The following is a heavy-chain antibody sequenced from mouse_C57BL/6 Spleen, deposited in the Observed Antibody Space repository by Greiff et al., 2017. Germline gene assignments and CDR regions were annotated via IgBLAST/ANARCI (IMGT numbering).Heavy chain of an antibody. Sequence: EVQLQQSGPELVKPGASVKISCKASGYTFTDYYMNWVKQSHGKSLEWIGDINPNNGGISYNQKFKGKATLTVDKSSSTAYMELRSLTSEDSAVYYCARRFYYDYAWFAYWGQGTLVTVSA. V-gene: IGHV1-26*01. CDR2: INPNNGGI. CDR1: GYTFTDYY. J-gene: IGHJ3*01. D-gene: IGHD2-4*01. CDR3: ARRFYYDYAWFAY.